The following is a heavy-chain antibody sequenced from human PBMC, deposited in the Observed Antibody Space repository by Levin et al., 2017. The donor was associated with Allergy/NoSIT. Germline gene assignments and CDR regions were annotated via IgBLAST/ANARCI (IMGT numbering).Heavy chain of an antibody. V-gene: IGHV4-30-4*01. CDR3: ARASNDDILTAYRGGCDY. D-gene: IGHD3-9*01. J-gene: IGHJ4*02. CDR2: IHYSGST. CDR1: GGSIRSGGYY. Sequence: SETLSLTCSVSGGSIRSGGYYWSWIRQPPGKGLEWIGYIHYSGSTYTNPSLRSRITMSVDTSRNQFSLRLTSVTAADTAVYYCARASNDDILTAYRGGCDYWGQGTLVTVSS.